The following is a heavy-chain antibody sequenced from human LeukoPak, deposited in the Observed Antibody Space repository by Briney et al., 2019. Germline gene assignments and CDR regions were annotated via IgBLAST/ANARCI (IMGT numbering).Heavy chain of an antibody. CDR3: AKRGGGSYSYNY. V-gene: IGHV3-30-3*02. CDR1: GFTFSSYA. J-gene: IGHJ4*02. Sequence: PGRSLRLSCAASGFTFSSYAMHWVRQAPGKGLEWVAVISYDGSNKYYADSVKGRFTISRDNSKNTLFLQMNSLRAEDTAVYFCAKRGGGSYSYNYWGQGTLVTVSS. D-gene: IGHD2-15*01. CDR2: ISYDGSNK.